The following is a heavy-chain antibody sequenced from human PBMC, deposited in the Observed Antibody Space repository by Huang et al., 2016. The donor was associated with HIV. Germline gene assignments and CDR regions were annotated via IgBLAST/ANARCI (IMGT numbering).Heavy chain of an antibody. CDR2: STSSSGSI. CDR1: GFTFSTYN. V-gene: IGHV3-48*01. Sequence: EVQLMESGGGLVQPGGSLRLSCAASGFTFSTYNMNWVRQAPGEGLEWVLYSTSSSGSIYYADSVKGRFTISRDNAKNSLYLKMNSLRAEDTAVYYCARFGSYYYGSGSYLDAFDIWGQGTMVTVSS. J-gene: IGHJ3*02. CDR3: ARFGSYYYGSGSYLDAFDI. D-gene: IGHD3-10*01.